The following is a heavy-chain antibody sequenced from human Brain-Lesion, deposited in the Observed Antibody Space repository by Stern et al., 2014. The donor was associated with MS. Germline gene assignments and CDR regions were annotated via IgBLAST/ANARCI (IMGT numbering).Heavy chain of an antibody. CDR2: IIPMTGEA. V-gene: IGHV1-69*01. CDR1: GGLFRSDA. Sequence: VQLLESGAEVRKPGSSVKVSCKASGGLFRSDAISWVRQAPGQGVGWLGGIIPMTGEAHFAQKFLDRVTITADESTTTTYMDHNSLTSEDTALYYCARHWGTDLWGQGTLLTVSS. D-gene: IGHD7-27*01. J-gene: IGHJ5*02. CDR3: ARHWGTDL.